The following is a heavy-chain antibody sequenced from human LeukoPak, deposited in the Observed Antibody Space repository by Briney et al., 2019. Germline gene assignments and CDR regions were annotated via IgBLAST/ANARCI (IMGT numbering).Heavy chain of an antibody. CDR2: INPNSGGT. CDR1: GYTFTGYY. J-gene: IGHJ4*02. Sequence: ASVKVSFKASGYTFTGYYMHWVRPAPGQGIEWMGWINPNSGGTNYAQKFQGRVTMTRDTSISTAYMELSRLRSDDTAVYYCARDLDSSGLGYWGQGTLVTVSS. V-gene: IGHV1-2*02. D-gene: IGHD3-22*01. CDR3: ARDLDSSGLGY.